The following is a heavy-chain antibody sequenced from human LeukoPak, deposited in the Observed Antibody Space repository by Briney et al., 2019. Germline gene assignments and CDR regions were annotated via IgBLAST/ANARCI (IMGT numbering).Heavy chain of an antibody. CDR3: AMSGSVGAFDI. D-gene: IGHD5/OR15-5a*01. CDR2: IYYSGST. V-gene: IGHV4-59*01. Sequence: SETLSLTCTVSGGSISSYYWNWIRQPPGKGLEWIGYIYYSGSTNYNPSLKSRVTISVDTSKNQFSLKLSSVTAADTAVYYCAMSGSVGAFDIWGQGTMVTVSS. J-gene: IGHJ3*02. CDR1: GGSISSYY.